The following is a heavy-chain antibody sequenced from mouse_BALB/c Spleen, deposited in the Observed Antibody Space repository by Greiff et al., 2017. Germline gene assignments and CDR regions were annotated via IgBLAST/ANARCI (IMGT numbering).Heavy chain of an antibody. CDR1: GYTFTSYW. D-gene: IGHD1-3*01. CDR3: ARSYNFDY. CDR2: INPSTGYT. Sequence: QVHVKQSGAELAKPGASVKMSCKASGYTFTSYWMHWVKQRPGQGLEWIGYINPSTGYTEYNQKFKDKATLTADKSSSTAYMQLSSLTSEDSAVYYCARSYNFDYWGQGTTLTVSS. J-gene: IGHJ2*01. V-gene: IGHV1-7*01.